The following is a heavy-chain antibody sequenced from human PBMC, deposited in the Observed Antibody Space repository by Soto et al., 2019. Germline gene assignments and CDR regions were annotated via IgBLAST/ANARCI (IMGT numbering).Heavy chain of an antibody. CDR3: ANAARYCCYYLDY. V-gene: IGHV3-23*01. CDR2: ISGSGGST. J-gene: IGHJ4*02. Sequence: GGALRLSCAASGFTFSNYAMSWVRQAPGKGLEWVSAISGSGGSTYYADSVKGLFTISRDYSKNTLYLQMNSLRAEDTAVYYCANAARYCCYYLDYWGQVTLVTVSS. CDR1: GFTFSNYA. D-gene: IGHD2-8*02.